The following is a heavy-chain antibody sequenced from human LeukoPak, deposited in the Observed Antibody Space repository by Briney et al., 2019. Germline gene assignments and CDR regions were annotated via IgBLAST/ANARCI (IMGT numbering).Heavy chain of an antibody. D-gene: IGHD1-26*01. V-gene: IGHV4-4*07. Sequence: PSETLSLTCTVSDGSIINYYWTWIRQPAGKGLDWIGHIYTSGSTNYNPTLKSRVTISIDNSKNQFSLKLSSVPAADTAVYYCARYGGKHGGYYFDSWGQGTLVTVSS. CDR3: ARYGGKHGGYYFDS. CDR1: DGSIINYY. CDR2: IYTSGST. J-gene: IGHJ4*02.